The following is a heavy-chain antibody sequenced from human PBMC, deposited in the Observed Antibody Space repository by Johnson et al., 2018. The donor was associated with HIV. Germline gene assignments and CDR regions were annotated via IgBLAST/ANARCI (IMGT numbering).Heavy chain of an antibody. D-gene: IGHD4-23*01. CDR1: GFTFSNAW. V-gene: IGHV3-30*03. CDR2: ISYDGNKT. Sequence: QMLLVESGGGLVKPGGSLRLSCAASGFTFSNAWMSWVRQAPGKGLEWVAVISYDGNKTYYADSVRGLTISRDNSKNTLYLQLSSLRAEDTAVYYCARATVESAFDIWDQGTMVTVSS. J-gene: IGHJ3*02. CDR3: ARATVESAFDI.